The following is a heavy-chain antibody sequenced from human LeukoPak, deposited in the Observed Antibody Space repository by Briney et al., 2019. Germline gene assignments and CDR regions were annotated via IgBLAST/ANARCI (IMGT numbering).Heavy chain of an antibody. J-gene: IGHJ4*02. V-gene: IGHV4-34*01. CDR1: GGSFSGYL. Sequence: KASETLSLTCAVYGGSFSGYLWSWIRQSPGKGLEWIGEINDSGSTNYNPSLKSRVTISVDTPKNQFSLKLSSVTAADTAVYYCARLTPYGDYSGGDYWGQGTLVTVSS. D-gene: IGHD4-17*01. CDR2: INDSGST. CDR3: ARLTPYGDYSGGDY.